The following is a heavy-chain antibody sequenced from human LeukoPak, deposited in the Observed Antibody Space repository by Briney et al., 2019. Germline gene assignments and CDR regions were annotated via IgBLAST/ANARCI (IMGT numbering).Heavy chain of an antibody. J-gene: IGHJ6*02. V-gene: IGHV1-8*01. Sequence: ASVKVSCKASGYTFTSYDINWVRQATGQGLEWMGWMNPNSGNTGYAQKFQGRVTITADESTSTAYMELSSLRSEDTAVYYCASGGADCSGGSCYSVYYYGMDVWGQGTTVTVSS. CDR2: MNPNSGNT. D-gene: IGHD2-15*01. CDR3: ASGGADCSGGSCYSVYYYGMDV. CDR1: GYTFTSYD.